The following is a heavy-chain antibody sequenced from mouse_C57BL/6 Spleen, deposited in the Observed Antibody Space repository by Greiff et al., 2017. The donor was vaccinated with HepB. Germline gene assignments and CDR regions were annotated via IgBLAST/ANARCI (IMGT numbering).Heavy chain of an antibody. CDR2: ISYDGSN. CDR3: ARRDLWYFDD. Sequence: EVKLVESGPGLVKPSQSLSLTCSVTGYSITSGYYWNWIRQFPGNKLEWMGYISYDGSNNYNPSLKNRISITRDTSKNQFFLKLNSVTTEDTATYYCARRDLWYFDDWGQGTTLTVSS. D-gene: IGHD1-1*02. V-gene: IGHV3-6*01. CDR1: GYSITSGYY. J-gene: IGHJ2*01.